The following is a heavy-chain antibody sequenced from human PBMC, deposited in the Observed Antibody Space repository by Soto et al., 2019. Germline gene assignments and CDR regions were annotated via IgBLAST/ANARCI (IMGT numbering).Heavy chain of an antibody. Sequence: QVQLVQSGAEVKKPGASVKVSCKASGYTFSTYAVQWVRQAPGQSLEWIGWIHAGNGDTKYSQKFHDRVTITRETSASTTDMEMSSLRSEDTAVYYCARVPRYTSDIVEVPAVMFEDWFVPWGQGTLVTVSS. CDR1: GYTFSTYA. J-gene: IGHJ5*02. D-gene: IGHD2-2*01. CDR2: IHAGNGDT. V-gene: IGHV1-3*01. CDR3: ARVPRYTSDIVEVPAVMFEDWFVP.